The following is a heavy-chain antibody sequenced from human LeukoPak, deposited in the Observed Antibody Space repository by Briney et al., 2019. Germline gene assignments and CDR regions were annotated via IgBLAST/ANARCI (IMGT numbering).Heavy chain of an antibody. D-gene: IGHD3-22*01. Sequence: GASVKVSCKASGYTFTGYYMHWVRQAPGQGLEWMGWINPNSDGTNYAQKFQGRVTMTRDTSISTAYMELSRLRSDDTAVYYCARARSKIVVVTNDAFDIWGQGTMVTVSS. V-gene: IGHV1-2*02. CDR1: GYTFTGYY. J-gene: IGHJ3*02. CDR2: INPNSDGT. CDR3: ARARSKIVVVTNDAFDI.